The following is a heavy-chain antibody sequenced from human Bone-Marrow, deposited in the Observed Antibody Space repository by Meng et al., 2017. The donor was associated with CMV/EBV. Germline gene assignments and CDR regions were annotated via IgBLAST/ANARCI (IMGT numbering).Heavy chain of an antibody. CDR3: AREQPVLLQAVATEGGAFDI. D-gene: IGHD5-12*01. Sequence: SVKVSCKASGGTFSSYAISWVRQAPGQGLEWMGGIIPIFGTANYAQKFQGRVTITTDESTSTAYMELSSLRSEDTAVYYCAREQPVLLQAVATEGGAFDIWGQGTMVTVSS. CDR1: GGTFSSYA. CDR2: IIPIFGTA. J-gene: IGHJ3*02. V-gene: IGHV1-69*05.